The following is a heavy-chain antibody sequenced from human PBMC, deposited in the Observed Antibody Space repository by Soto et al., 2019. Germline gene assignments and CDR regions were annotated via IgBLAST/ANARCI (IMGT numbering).Heavy chain of an antibody. J-gene: IGHJ5*02. CDR2: IYYSGST. CDR1: GGSISSGGYY. CDR3: ARDRLHCSSTSCYNWFDP. D-gene: IGHD2-2*01. Sequence: PSETLSLTCTVSGGSISSGGYYWSWIRQHPGKGMEWIGYIYYSGSTYYNQSLKSRVNISVDTSKNQFSLKLSSVTAADTAVYNCARDRLHCSSTSCYNWFDPWGQGTLVTVSS. V-gene: IGHV4-31*03.